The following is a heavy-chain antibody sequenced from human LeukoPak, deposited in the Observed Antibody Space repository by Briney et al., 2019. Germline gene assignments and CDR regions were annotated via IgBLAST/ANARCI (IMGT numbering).Heavy chain of an antibody. V-gene: IGHV3-23*01. Sequence: GSLRLSCAASGFTFSSYAMSWVRQAPGKGLEWVSAISGSGGSTYYADSVKGRFTISRDNSKSTLYQQMNSLRAEDTAVYYCAKTGELLWFGVSFDYWGQGTLVTVSS. D-gene: IGHD3-10*01. CDR2: ISGSGGST. CDR3: AKTGELLWFGVSFDY. CDR1: GFTFSSYA. J-gene: IGHJ4*02.